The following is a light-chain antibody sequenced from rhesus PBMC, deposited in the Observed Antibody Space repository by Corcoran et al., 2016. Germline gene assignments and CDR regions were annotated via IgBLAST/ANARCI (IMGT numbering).Light chain of an antibody. J-gene: IGLJ6*01. Sequence: QPVLTQLPSASASLGASVKLTCTLSSGHSSNNIAWHQQQQGKAPRYLMKLNSDGSHYKGDGIPDRFSGSSSGAERYLTISNLQSEDEADYYCQTWTTGIDVFGSGTKLTVL. CDR3: QTWTTGIDV. CDR1: SGHSSNN. V-gene: IGLV4-97*01. CDR2: LNSDGSH.